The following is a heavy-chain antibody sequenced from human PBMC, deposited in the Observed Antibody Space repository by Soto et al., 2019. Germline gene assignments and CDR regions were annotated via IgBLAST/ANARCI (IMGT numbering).Heavy chain of an antibody. Sequence: GVSLRLSYGASGLTFRDFGMRRVRQATGKGLEWVSDIIDSGGSTYYADSVKGRFTISRDNSKSTLYLQMNSLRAEDTALYYCAKGRSYYYSYGVDVWGQGTTVTVS. V-gene: IGHV3-23*01. CDR3: AKGRSYYYSYGVDV. CDR1: GLTFRDFG. J-gene: IGHJ6*02. CDR2: IIDSGGST.